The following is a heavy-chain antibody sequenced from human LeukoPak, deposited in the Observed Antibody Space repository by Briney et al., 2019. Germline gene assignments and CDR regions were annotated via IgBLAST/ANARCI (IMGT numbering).Heavy chain of an antibody. Sequence: PSETLSLTCTVSGGSISSGGYYWSWIRQHPGKGLEWIGYIYYSGSTYYNPSLKSRVTISVDTSKNQFSLKLSSVTAADTAVYYCARHSGVQLWNPNWFDPWGQGTLVTVSS. CDR1: GGSISSGGYY. J-gene: IGHJ5*02. CDR3: ARHSGVQLWNPNWFDP. D-gene: IGHD5-18*01. CDR2: IYYSGST. V-gene: IGHV4-31*03.